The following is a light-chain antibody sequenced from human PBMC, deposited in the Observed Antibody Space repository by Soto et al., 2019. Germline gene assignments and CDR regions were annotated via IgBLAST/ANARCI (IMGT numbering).Light chain of an antibody. Sequence: EIVSTQSPGTLSLSPGERATISCRASQSVSSSYLAWYQQKPGQAPRLLIYGASSRATGIPDRFSGSGSGTDFTLTISRLEPEDFAVYYCQQYGSSLLFTFGPGTKVDIK. V-gene: IGKV3-20*01. J-gene: IGKJ3*01. CDR3: QQYGSSLLFT. CDR1: QSVSSSY. CDR2: GAS.